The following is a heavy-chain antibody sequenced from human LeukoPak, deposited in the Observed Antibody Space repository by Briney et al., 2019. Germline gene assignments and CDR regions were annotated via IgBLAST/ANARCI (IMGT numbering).Heavy chain of an antibody. Sequence: ASVKVSCKASGGTFSSYAISWVRQAPGQGLEWMGWIIPIFGTANYAQKFQGRVTITADESTSTAYIELSSLRSEDTAVYYCARDRYCSSTSCLNWFDPWGQGTLVTVSS. CDR3: ARDRYCSSTSCLNWFDP. J-gene: IGHJ5*02. CDR1: GGTFSSYA. D-gene: IGHD2-2*01. CDR2: IIPIFGTA. V-gene: IGHV1-69*01.